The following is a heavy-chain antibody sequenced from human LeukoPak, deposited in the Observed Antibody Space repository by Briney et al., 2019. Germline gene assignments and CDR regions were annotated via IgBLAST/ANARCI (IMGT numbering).Heavy chain of an antibody. D-gene: IGHD2-15*01. CDR3: AKGTTPSGYYGMDV. CDR1: GFTFDDYA. J-gene: IGHJ6*02. V-gene: IGHV3-9*01. CDR2: ISWNSGSI. Sequence: GGSLRLSCAAPGFTFDDYAMHWVRPAPGKSLGWVSGISWNSGSIGYADSVKGRFTISRDNAKNSLYLQMKSLRAEDTALYYCAKGTTPSGYYGMDVWGQGTTVTVSS.